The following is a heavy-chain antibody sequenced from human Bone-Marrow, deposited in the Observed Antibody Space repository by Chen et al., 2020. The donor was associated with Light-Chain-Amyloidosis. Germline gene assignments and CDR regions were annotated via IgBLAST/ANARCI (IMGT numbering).Heavy chain of an antibody. CDR2: ISAYNVDT. J-gene: IGHJ4*02. D-gene: IGHD1-26*01. V-gene: IGHV1-18*01. CDR3: GRGGSGSYYDF. Sequence: VQLVQSGSEVKKPGASVKVSCKASGYTFTSHGIIWVRQAPGQGLEWMGWISAYNVDTKYPEKLQDRVTMTTETSTSTVYMELRSLRFDDTAVYFCGRGGSGSYYDFWGQGTLVTVSS. CDR1: GYTFTSHG.